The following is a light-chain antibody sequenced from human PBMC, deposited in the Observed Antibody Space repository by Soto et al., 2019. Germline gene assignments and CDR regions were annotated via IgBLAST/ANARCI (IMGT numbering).Light chain of an antibody. CDR2: AAS. J-gene: IGKJ5*01. CDR1: QSISSY. V-gene: IGKV1-39*01. CDR3: QQSYSTPLVT. Sequence: DIQMTQSPSSLSASVGDRVTITCRASQSISSYLNWYQQKPGKAPKLLIYAASSFQSGVPSRFSGSGSGTDFTLTISSLQPEDFATYYCQQSYSTPLVTFGQGTRLEIK.